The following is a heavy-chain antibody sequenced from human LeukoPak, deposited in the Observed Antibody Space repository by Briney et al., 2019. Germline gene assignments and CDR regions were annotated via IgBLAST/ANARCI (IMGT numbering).Heavy chain of an antibody. V-gene: IGHV3-30*18. CDR2: ISYDGSNK. CDR3: AKAFTQFDI. CDR1: GFTFSSYG. Sequence: GGSLRLSCAASGFTFSSYGMHWVRQAPGKGLEWVAVISYDGSNKYYADSVKGRFTISRDNSKNTLYLQMNSLRAEDTAVYYCAKAFTQFDIWGQGTMVTVSS. D-gene: IGHD3-3*02. J-gene: IGHJ3*02.